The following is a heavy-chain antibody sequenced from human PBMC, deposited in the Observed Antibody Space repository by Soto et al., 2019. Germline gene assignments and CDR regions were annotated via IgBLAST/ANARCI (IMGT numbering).Heavy chain of an antibody. CDR2: ISNDGSET. J-gene: IGHJ5*02. V-gene: IGHV3-74*01. CDR1: GFTFNSHW. CDR3: VRDRPHNWFDP. Sequence: EVQVVESGGGSVQPGGSLRLSCAAFGFTFNSHWMHWVRQVPGNGPVWVARISNDGSETIYADSVEGRFTISRDNAKNTVYLEMNSLRVEDTAVYYCVRDRPHNWFDPWGQGTLVTVSS.